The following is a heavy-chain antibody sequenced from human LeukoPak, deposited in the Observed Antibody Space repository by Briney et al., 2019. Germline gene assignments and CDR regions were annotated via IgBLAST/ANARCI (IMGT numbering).Heavy chain of an antibody. J-gene: IGHJ4*02. CDR3: MRDPTNTSGRYAYFDS. D-gene: IGHD6-19*01. Sequence: GASVKVSCKASGYTFNHHGISWVRQAPGQGLEWMGWISCYNGDTNYAQKFQGRVTMSTATSTSTAYMELTGLRSDDTAVYYCMRDPTNTSGRYAYFDSWGQGTLVTISS. CDR2: ISCYNGDT. V-gene: IGHV1-18*01. CDR1: GYTFNHHG.